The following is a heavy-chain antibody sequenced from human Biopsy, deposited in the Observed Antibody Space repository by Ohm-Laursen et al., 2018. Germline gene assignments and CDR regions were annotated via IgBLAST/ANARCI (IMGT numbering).Heavy chain of an antibody. CDR1: GGSISSYY. D-gene: IGHD2/OR15-2a*01. V-gene: IGHV4-59*01. CDR2: IYYSGTT. Sequence: SQTLSFTCTVSGGSISSYYWNWIRQPPGKGLEWIGYIYYSGTTDYSPSLKSRVTISVGTSKNQFSLRLNSVTAADTAVYYCARATNSTGWPYYYFYGMDVWGQGTTVTVSS. J-gene: IGHJ6*02. CDR3: ARATNSTGWPYYYFYGMDV.